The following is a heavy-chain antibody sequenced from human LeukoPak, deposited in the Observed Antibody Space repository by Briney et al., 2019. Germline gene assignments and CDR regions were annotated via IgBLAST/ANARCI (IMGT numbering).Heavy chain of an antibody. CDR1: GFTFSSYW. V-gene: IGHV3-7*04. D-gene: IGHD6-19*01. CDR2: IKQDGSEK. CDR3: ARVRWCKSGWAGNIDI. J-gene: IGHJ3*02. Sequence: PGGSLRLSCEASGFTFSSYWMTWVRQAPGKGLEWMAKIKQDGSEKYYVDSVKGRFTISRDNAKKSVYLQMNSLGGEDTAVYYCARVRWCKSGWAGNIDIWGQGTMVTVSS.